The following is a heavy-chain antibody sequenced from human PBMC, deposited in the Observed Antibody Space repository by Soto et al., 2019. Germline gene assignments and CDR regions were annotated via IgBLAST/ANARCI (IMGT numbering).Heavy chain of an antibody. D-gene: IGHD6-13*01. CDR3: ARRGYSSSWYYYYYYGMDV. CDR1: GYTFTSYD. CDR2: MNPNSGNT. J-gene: IGHJ6*02. V-gene: IGHV1-8*01. Sequence: QVQLVQPGAEVKKPGASVKVSCKASGYTFTSYDINWVRQATGQGLEWMGGMNPNSGNTGYAQKFQGRVTMTRNTSISTAYMELSSLRSEDTAVYYCARRGYSSSWYYYYYYGMDVWGPGTTVTVSS.